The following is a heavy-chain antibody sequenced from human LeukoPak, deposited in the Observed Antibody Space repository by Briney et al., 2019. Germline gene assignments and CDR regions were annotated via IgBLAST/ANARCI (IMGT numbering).Heavy chain of an antibody. J-gene: IGHJ6*03. Sequence: ASVKVSCKASGYTFTSYGISWVRQAPGQGLEWMGWISAYNGNTNYAQKLQGRVTMTTGTSTSTAYMELRSLRSDDTAVYYCARVHYDILTGYGRYYMDVWGKGTTVTISS. CDR1: GYTFTSYG. V-gene: IGHV1-18*01. CDR2: ISAYNGNT. D-gene: IGHD3-9*01. CDR3: ARVHYDILTGYGRYYMDV.